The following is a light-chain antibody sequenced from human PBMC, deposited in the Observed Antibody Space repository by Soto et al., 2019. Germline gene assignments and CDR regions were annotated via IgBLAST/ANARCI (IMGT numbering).Light chain of an antibody. CDR1: QSVSSPY. Sequence: EVVLTQSPGTLSLSPGERATLSCRASQSVSSPYFAWYQQKPGQAPRLLIYGASRRATGLPDRFSGRGSGRDFPINISKLEPEDFAVYYCQQYDRSPWTFGRGTRVEFK. V-gene: IGKV3-20*01. J-gene: IGKJ1*01. CDR2: GAS. CDR3: QQYDRSPWT.